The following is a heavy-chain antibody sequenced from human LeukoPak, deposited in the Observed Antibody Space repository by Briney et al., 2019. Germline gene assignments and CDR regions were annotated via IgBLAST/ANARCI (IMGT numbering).Heavy chain of an antibody. D-gene: IGHD3-16*02. CDR1: GGSFSGYY. Sequence: SETLSLTCAVYGGSFSGYYWSWIRQPPGKGLEWIGEINHSGSTNYHPSLKSRVTISVDTSKNQFSLKLSSVTAADTAVYYCASGHYVWGSYRTFDYWGQGTLVTVSS. CDR2: INHSGST. CDR3: ASGHYVWGSYRTFDY. J-gene: IGHJ4*02. V-gene: IGHV4-34*01.